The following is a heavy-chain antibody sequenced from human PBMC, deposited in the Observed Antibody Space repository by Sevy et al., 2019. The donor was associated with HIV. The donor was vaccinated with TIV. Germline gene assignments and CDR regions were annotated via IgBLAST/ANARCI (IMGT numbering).Heavy chain of an antibody. CDR3: TTGDSLFQH. CDR2: IKSKTEGGTA. Sequence: GGSQRLSCAASGFTFSNVWMSWLRQAPGKGLEWVAHIKSKTEGGTADYAAPVKGRFTISRDDSKDTLYLQMNSLKTEDTAVYYCTTGDSLFQHWGQGTLVTVSS. CDR1: GFTFSNVW. V-gene: IGHV3-15*01. D-gene: IGHD3-22*01. J-gene: IGHJ1*01.